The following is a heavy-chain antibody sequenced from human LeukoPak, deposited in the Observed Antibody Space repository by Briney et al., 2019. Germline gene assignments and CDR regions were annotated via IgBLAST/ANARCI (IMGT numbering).Heavy chain of an antibody. J-gene: IGHJ4*02. CDR3: ARYGYDSSGYGA. V-gene: IGHV4-38-2*02. D-gene: IGHD3-22*01. CDR2: IYHSGST. Sequence: SETLSLTCTVSGYSISSGYYWGWIRQPPGKGLEWIGSIYHSGSTYYNPSLKSRVTISVDTSKNQFSLKLSSVTAADTAVYYCARYGYDSSGYGAWGQGTLVTVSS. CDR1: GYSISSGYY.